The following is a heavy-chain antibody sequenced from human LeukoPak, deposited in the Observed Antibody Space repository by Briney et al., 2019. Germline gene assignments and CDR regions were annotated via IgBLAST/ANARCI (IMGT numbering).Heavy chain of an antibody. CDR3: AREVEMAQ. CDR1: GYSISSGYY. Sequence: PSETLSLTCTVSGYSISSGYYWGWIRQPPGKGLEWIGSIYHSGSTYYNPSLKSRVTISVDTSKNQFSLKLSSVTAADTAVYYCAREVEMAQWGQGTLVTVSS. J-gene: IGHJ4*02. CDR2: IYHSGST. V-gene: IGHV4-38-2*02. D-gene: IGHD5-24*01.